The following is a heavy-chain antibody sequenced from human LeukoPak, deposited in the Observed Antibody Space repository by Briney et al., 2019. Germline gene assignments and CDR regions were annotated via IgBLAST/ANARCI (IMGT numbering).Heavy chain of an antibody. J-gene: IGHJ5*02. CDR2: IYYSGGT. CDR1: GGSINSYY. Sequence: SETLSLTYTVSGGSINSYYWNWIRQTPGEGLEWIGYIYYSGGTNYNPSLKNRVTISVDTSKNQFSLKLSSVTAADTAVYYCARAPPWFDPWGQGTLVTVSA. V-gene: IGHV4-59*01. CDR3: ARAPPWFDP.